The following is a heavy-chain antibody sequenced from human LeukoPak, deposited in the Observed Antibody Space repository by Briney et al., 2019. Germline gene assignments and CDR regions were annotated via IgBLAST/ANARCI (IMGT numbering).Heavy chain of an antibody. CDR3: ARSTYQLLSYYYYGMDV. V-gene: IGHV1-2*02. CDR2: INPNSGGT. J-gene: IGHJ6*02. Sequence: ASVKVSCKASGYTFTGYYMRWVRQAPGQGLEWMGWINPNSGGTNYAQKFQGRVTMTRDTSISTAYMELSRLGSDDTAVYYCARSTYQLLSYYYYGMDVWGQGTTVTVSS. D-gene: IGHD2-2*01. CDR1: GYTFTGYY.